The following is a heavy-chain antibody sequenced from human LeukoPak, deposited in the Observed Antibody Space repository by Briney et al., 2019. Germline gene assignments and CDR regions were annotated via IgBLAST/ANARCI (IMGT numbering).Heavy chain of an antibody. CDR1: GFTFSSYW. J-gene: IGHJ4*02. V-gene: IGHV3-74*01. CDR3: AREAPPSPPVFDY. CDR2: INSDGSST. Sequence: GGSLRLSCAASGFTFSSYWMHWVRQAPGKGLVWVSRINSDGSSTSYADSVKGRFTISRDNAKNTLYLQMNSLSAEDTAVYYCAREAPPSPPVFDYWGQGTLVTVSS.